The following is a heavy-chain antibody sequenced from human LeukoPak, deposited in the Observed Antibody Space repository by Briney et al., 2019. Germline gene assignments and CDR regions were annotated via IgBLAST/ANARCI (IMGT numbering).Heavy chain of an antibody. J-gene: IGHJ6*04. CDR1: GFTFSSYE. Sequence: GGSLRLSCAASGFTFSSYEMNWVRQAPGKGLEWVSHISSSGSAIYYADSVKGRFTISRDNAKNSLYLQMNSLRAEDTAVYYCARDFLYGSGSYYKSLYYYGMDVWGKGTTVTVSS. D-gene: IGHD3-10*01. CDR2: ISSSGSAI. CDR3: ARDFLYGSGSYYKSLYYYGMDV. V-gene: IGHV3-48*03.